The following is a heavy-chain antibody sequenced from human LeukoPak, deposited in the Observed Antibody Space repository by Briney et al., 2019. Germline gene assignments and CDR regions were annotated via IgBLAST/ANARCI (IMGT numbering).Heavy chain of an antibody. CDR2: IYSGGST. Sequence: GGSLRLSCAASGFTVSSNYMSWVRQAPGKGLEWVSVIYSGGSTYYADSVKGRFTISRDNSKNTLYLQMNSLRAEDTAVYYCASSSWYNGFDYWGQGTLVTVSS. CDR3: ASSSWYNGFDY. J-gene: IGHJ4*02. V-gene: IGHV3-53*01. D-gene: IGHD6-13*01. CDR1: GFTVSSNY.